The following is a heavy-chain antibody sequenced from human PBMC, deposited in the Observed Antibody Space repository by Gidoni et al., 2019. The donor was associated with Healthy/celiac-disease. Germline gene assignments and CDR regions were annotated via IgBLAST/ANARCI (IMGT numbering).Heavy chain of an antibody. D-gene: IGHD2-15*01. J-gene: IGHJ4*02. CDR2: ISGSGGST. CDR1: GFTFRSYA. CDR3: AKDGGYCSGGSCYFDY. Sequence: EVQLLESGGGLVQPGGSLRLSCAASGFTFRSYAMSWVRQAPGKGLEWVSAISGSGGSTYYADSVKGRFTISRDNSKNTLYLQMNSLRAEDTAVYYCAKDGGYCSGGSCYFDYWGQGTLVTVSS. V-gene: IGHV3-23*01.